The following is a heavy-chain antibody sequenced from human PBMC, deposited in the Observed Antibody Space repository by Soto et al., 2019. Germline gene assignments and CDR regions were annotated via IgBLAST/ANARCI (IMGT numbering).Heavy chain of an antibody. D-gene: IGHD2-2*01. CDR3: AHSRSGVVVPAALHYYYYGMDV. V-gene: IGHV2-5*01. Sequence: GSGPTLVNPTQTLTPTCTFSGFSLSTSGVGVGWIRQPPGKALEWLALIYWNDDKRYSPSLKSRLTITKDTSKNQVVLTMTNMDPVDTATYYCAHSRSGVVVPAALHYYYYGMDVWGQGTTVTVSS. J-gene: IGHJ6*02. CDR1: GFSLSTSGVG. CDR2: IYWNDDK.